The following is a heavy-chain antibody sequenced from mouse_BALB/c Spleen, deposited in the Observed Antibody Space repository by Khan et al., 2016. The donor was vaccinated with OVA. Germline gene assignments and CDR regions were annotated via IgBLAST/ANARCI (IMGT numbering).Heavy chain of an antibody. V-gene: IGHV9-1*02. Sequence: QIQLVQSGPELKKPGETVKISCKASGYNFTNYGMHWVKQAPGKGLKWMGWINPYTGEPTYADDFKGRFVFSLETSASTAYLQISNLKNEDMTTYDCAGISCYWYADVWGEGTTVTVSS. D-gene: IGHD6-2*01. CDR3: AGISCYWYADV. CDR2: INPYTGEP. CDR1: GYNFTNYG. J-gene: IGHJ1*01.